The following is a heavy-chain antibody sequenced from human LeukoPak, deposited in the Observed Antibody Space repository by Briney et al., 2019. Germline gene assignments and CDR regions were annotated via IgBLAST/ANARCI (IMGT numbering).Heavy chain of an antibody. CDR2: INPSGGST. J-gene: IGHJ6*03. CDR1: GYTFTSYY. Sequence: ASVKVSCKASGYTFTSYYMHWVRQAPGQGLEWMGIINPSGGSTSYAQKFQGRVTMTRDTSTSTVYMELSSLRSEDTAVYYCAREEAQYYDILIGYLDVWGKGTTVTVSS. CDR3: AREEAQYYDILIGYLDV. V-gene: IGHV1-46*01. D-gene: IGHD3-9*01.